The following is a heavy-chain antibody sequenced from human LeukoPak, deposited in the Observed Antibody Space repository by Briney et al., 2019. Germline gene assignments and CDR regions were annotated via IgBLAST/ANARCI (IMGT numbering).Heavy chain of an antibody. V-gene: IGHV3-48*03. J-gene: IGHJ5*02. CDR3: AAGSGTSS. CDR2: ISTSGSTT. D-gene: IGHD2-2*01. CDR1: GFTFSSYE. Sequence: PGGSLRLSCAASGFTFSSYEMNWVRQAPGKGLEWISYISTSGSTTYYADSVKGRFTISRDNAKNSLYLQMNSLRGEDTAVYYCAAGSGTSSWGQGTLVNVSS.